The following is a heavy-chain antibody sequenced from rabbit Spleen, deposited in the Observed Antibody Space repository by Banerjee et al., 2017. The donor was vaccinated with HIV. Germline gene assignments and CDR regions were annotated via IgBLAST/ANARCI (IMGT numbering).Heavy chain of an antibody. D-gene: IGHD1-1*01. V-gene: IGHV1S45*01. J-gene: IGHJ2*01. CDR2: IYGGGSGST. Sequence: QEQLVESGGGLVKPGGTLTLTCTASGFSFNNNYYMCWVRQAPGKGLEWIACIYGGGSGSTAYASWAKGRFTISKTSSTTVTLQMTSLTAADTATYFCARNYVNVFDPWGPGTLVTVS. CDR3: ARNYVNVFDP. CDR1: GFSFNNNYY.